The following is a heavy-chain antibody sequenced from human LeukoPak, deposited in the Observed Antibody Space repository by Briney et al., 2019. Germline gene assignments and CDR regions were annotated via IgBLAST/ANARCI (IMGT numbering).Heavy chain of an antibody. CDR1: GGSISSYY. V-gene: IGHV4-4*07. J-gene: IGHJ5*02. Sequence: SETLSLTCTVSGGSISSYYWSWIRQPAGKGLEWIGRIYTSGSTNYNPSLKSRVTMSVDTSKNQFSLKLSSVTAADTAVYYCARGGGHYYDSSGYLPDWFDPWGQGTLVTVSS. CDR2: IYTSGST. CDR3: ARGGGHYYDSSGYLPDWFDP. D-gene: IGHD3-22*01.